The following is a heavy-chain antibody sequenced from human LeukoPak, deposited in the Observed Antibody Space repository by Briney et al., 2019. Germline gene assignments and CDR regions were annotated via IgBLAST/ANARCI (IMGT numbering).Heavy chain of an antibody. Sequence: GGSLRHSCAASGFTFSAYWMNWVRQAPGKGLEWVASIKPDVGEKYYVDSVKGRFIISRDNAKNSLYLQMNSLRAEDTAVYHCARNRGLEYWGQGTLVTVSS. V-gene: IGHV3-7*01. CDR2: IKPDVGEK. CDR3: ARNRGLEY. CDR1: GFTFSAYW. J-gene: IGHJ4*02.